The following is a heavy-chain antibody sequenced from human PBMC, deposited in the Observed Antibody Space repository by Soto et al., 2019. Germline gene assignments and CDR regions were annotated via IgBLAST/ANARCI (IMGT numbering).Heavy chain of an antibody. Sequence: QVQLVQSGAEVKKPGASVKVSCKASGYTFTSYGISWVRQAPGQGLEWMGWISAYNGNTNYAQKLQGRVTMTTDTSKSTAYMELRSLRSDDTAVYYCAGHYYDSSGYYYRPQADAFDIWGQGTMVTVSS. CDR1: GYTFTSYG. J-gene: IGHJ3*02. V-gene: IGHV1-18*01. CDR2: ISAYNGNT. D-gene: IGHD3-22*01. CDR3: AGHYYDSSGYYYRPQADAFDI.